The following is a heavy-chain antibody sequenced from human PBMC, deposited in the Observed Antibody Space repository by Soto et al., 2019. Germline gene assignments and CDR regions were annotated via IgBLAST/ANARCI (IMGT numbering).Heavy chain of an antibody. CDR1: GGSMNSGAYY. V-gene: IGHV4-31*03. CDR2: IHHNENS. CDR3: ARVSATGTRWFDP. Sequence: KTSETLSLTCTVSGGSMNSGAYYWSWVRQPPGKGLEWIGYIHHNENSYSNPSLKSRVTISLETSKNQFSLNLTSVTAADRAVYYCARVSATGTRWFDPWGQGTQVTVSS. D-gene: IGHD6-13*01. J-gene: IGHJ5*02.